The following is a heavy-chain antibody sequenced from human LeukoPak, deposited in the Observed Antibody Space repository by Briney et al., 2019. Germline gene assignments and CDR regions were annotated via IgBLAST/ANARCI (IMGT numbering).Heavy chain of an antibody. CDR2: INPNSGGT. D-gene: IGHD2-21*01. Sequence: ASVKVSCKASGYTFTGYYMHWVRQAPGQGLEWMGWINPNSGGTNYAQKFQGRVTMTRDTSISTAYMELSRLRSDDTAVYYCARLPRAGELHKNWFDPWGQGTLVTVSS. CDR1: GYTFTGYY. CDR3: ARLPRAGELHKNWFDP. J-gene: IGHJ5*02. V-gene: IGHV1-2*02.